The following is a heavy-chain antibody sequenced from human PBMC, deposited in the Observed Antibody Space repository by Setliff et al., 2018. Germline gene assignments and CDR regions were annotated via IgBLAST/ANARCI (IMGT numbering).Heavy chain of an antibody. Sequence: ASVKVSCKASGYTFNSYGITWVRQAPGQGLEWMGWISCYDGNTRYARKIQGRATMTTDTFTTTVYMEVASLRSDDTAVYYCVRGPGPSVVVAMPFDRWGQGTLVTVSS. CDR1: GYTFNSYG. CDR3: VRGPGPSVVVAMPFDR. J-gene: IGHJ4*02. V-gene: IGHV1-18*01. D-gene: IGHD5-12*01. CDR2: ISCYDGNT.